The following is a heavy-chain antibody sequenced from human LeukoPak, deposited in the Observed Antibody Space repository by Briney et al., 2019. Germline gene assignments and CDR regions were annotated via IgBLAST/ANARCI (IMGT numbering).Heavy chain of an antibody. Sequence: GRSLRLSCAASGFTFGTYAMHWVRHAPGKGLEWVSGISWDSGNTHYADSVKGRFTISRDNAKNSLYLQMNSLRVEDTALYYCAKSGQYCSGGSCQNWFDPWGQGTLVTVSS. V-gene: IGHV3-9*01. J-gene: IGHJ5*02. D-gene: IGHD2-15*01. CDR2: ISWDSGNT. CDR3: AKSGQYCSGGSCQNWFDP. CDR1: GFTFGTYA.